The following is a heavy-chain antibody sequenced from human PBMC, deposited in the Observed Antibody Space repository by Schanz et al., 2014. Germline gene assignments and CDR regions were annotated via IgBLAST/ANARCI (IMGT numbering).Heavy chain of an antibody. J-gene: IGHJ4*02. V-gene: IGHV1-69*02. CDR2: IIPILGIA. Sequence: QVQLVQSGAEVKKPGSSMKVSCKASGGTFSTYTISWVRQAPGQGLEWMGRIIPILGIANYAQKFQGRVTITADKSTFTAYMDVSSLRSEDTAVYYCARSNYYDNSDYYNSFDYWGQGILXTVSS. CDR3: ARSNYYDNSDYYNSFDY. CDR1: GGTFSTYT. D-gene: IGHD3-22*01.